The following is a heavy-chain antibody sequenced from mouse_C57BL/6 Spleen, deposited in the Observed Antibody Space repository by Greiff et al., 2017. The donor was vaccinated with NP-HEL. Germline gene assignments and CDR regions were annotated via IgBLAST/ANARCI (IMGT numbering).Heavy chain of an antibody. V-gene: IGHV1-47*01. CDR3: ARSLYYDYDEGYFDV. CDR1: GYTFTTYP. J-gene: IGHJ1*03. D-gene: IGHD2-4*01. Sequence: VHLVESGAELVKPGASVKMSCKASGYTFTTYPIEWMKQNHGKSLEWIGNFHPYNDDTKYNEKFKGKATLTVEKSSSTVYLELSRLTSDDSAVYYCARSLYYDYDEGYFDVWGTGTTVTVSS. CDR2: FHPYNDDT.